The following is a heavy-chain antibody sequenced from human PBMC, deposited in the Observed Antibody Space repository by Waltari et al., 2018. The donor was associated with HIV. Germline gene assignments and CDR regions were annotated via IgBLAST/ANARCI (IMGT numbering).Heavy chain of an antibody. CDR3: ARHLPANDY. CDR1: GFNFSSSW. CDR2: INSDGSST. J-gene: IGHJ4*02. Sequence: EVQLVESGGGLVEPGGSVRLSCVGSGFNFSSSWMYWVRQAPGKGLMWVSRINSDGSSTTYADSVKGRFTISRDNAKNTLYLQMNSLRAEDTAVYYCARHLPANDYWGQGTLVTVSS. V-gene: IGHV3-74*01. D-gene: IGHD2-2*01.